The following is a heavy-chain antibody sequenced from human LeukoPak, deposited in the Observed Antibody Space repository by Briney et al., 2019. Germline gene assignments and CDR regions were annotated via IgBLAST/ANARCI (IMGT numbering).Heavy chain of an antibody. Sequence: GGSLRLSCSASGFSLSDYGMSWVRQAPGKGLEWVSYITMNSVRLYADSVKGRFTISRDNDKNSVYLQMNSLRDEDTAVYYCTRGRYQFLGPNDYWGQGSLVTVPS. CDR2: ITMNSVR. CDR1: GFSLSDYG. D-gene: IGHD2-2*01. J-gene: IGHJ4*02. V-gene: IGHV3-48*02. CDR3: TRGRYQFLGPNDY.